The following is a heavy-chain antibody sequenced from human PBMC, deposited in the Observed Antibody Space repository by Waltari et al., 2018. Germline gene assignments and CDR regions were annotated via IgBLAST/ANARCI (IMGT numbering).Heavy chain of an antibody. J-gene: IGHJ5*01. CDR3: ARQRPAALVAWFDS. Sequence: QLQLQESGPGLVKPSETLSLSGTVSGDSLSRSDYYWGWSRQPPGKGLEWIGSVDDSGNSYYNPSLKSRVDISTDTSKNQLSLRLTSVTAADSAVYHCARQRPAALVAWFDSWGQGTPVIVSS. D-gene: IGHD2-2*01. V-gene: IGHV4-39*07. CDR2: VDDSGNS. CDR1: GDSLSRSDYY.